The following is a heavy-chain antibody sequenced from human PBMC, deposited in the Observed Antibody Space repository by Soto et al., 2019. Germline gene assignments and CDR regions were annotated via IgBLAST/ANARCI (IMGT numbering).Heavy chain of an antibody. CDR3: ARCPYYYDSSGSAFDI. CDR2: IYYSGST. J-gene: IGHJ3*02. V-gene: IGHV4-31*03. Sequence: PSETLSLTCTVSGGSISSGGYYWSWIRQHPGKGLEWIGYIYYSGSTYYNPSLKSRVTISVDTSKNQFSLKLSSVTAADTAVYYCARCPYYYDSSGSAFDIWGQGTMVTVS. D-gene: IGHD3-22*01. CDR1: GGSISSGGYY.